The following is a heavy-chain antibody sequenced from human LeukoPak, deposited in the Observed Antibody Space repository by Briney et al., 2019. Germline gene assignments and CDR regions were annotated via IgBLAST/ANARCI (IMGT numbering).Heavy chain of an antibody. CDR3: AKGGGYSYENYYYYMDV. D-gene: IGHD5-18*01. J-gene: IGHJ6*03. CDR2: IRYDGNSK. CDR1: GFTFSSYG. V-gene: IGHV3-30*02. Sequence: QAGGSLRLSCAASGFTFSSYGMHWVRQAPDKGLEGVAFIRYDGNSKDYADSVKGRFTISRDNSKNTLYLQKNSLRGEDTALYYCAKGGGYSYENYYYYMDVWGKGTTVTVSS.